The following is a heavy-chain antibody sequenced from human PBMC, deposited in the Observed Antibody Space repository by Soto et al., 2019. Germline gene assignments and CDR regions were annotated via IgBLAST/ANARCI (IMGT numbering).Heavy chain of an antibody. Sequence: QVQLVESGGGVVQPGRSLRLSCAASGFTFSNYGMHWVRQAPGKGLEWVAVIWSDGSNKYYADSVKGRFTISRDNSKNTLYLKMNSLRAEDTAVYYCARDNWNYVSAFDIWGQGTMVTVSS. CDR2: IWSDGSNK. CDR3: ARDNWNYVSAFDI. V-gene: IGHV3-33*01. D-gene: IGHD1-7*01. J-gene: IGHJ3*02. CDR1: GFTFSNYG.